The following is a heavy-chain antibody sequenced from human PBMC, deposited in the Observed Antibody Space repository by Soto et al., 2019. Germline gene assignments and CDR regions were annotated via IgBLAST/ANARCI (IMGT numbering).Heavy chain of an antibody. V-gene: IGHV2-5*02. CDR1: GFSLTTGGLG. CDR2: IYWDGDK. J-gene: IGHJ6*02. CDR3: AHSRCGADCLRSYSSHYYYGMDV. Sequence: QITLKESGPPLVKPTQTLTLTCTVSGFSLTTGGLGVGWIRQPPGKALEWLALIYWDGDKRYSPSLNSRLSITEDTSINQVVHTMTTMDPVGTATYYCAHSRCGADCLRSYSSHYYYGMDVWGQGMTVTVSS. D-gene: IGHD2-21*02.